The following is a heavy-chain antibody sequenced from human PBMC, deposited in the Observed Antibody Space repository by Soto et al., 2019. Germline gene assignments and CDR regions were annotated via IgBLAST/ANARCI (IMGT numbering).Heavy chain of an antibody. J-gene: IGHJ4*02. CDR1: GYHSTGSY. V-gene: IGHV1-2*02. Sequence: ASVKVCCTASGYHSTGSYMQQVRRTPGNRVQWKGGINPNSGGTNYAQKFQGRGTMTRDTSISTAYMELSRLRSDDTAVYDCARVGGIPLGGQGTLVTVSS. CDR3: ARVGGIPL. D-gene: IGHD3-16*01. CDR2: INPNSGGT.